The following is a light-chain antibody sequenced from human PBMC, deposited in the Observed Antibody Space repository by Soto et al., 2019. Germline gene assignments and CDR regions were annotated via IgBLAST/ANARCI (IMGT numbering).Light chain of an antibody. Sequence: EIVLTQSPGTLSLSPGERATLSCRASQSVSSSYLAWYQQKPGQAPRLLIYGASCRATGIPDRFSGSGSGTDFTLTISRLEPEDFAVYYCQQYGSSPEVTFGPGTKVDIK. CDR3: QQYGSSPEVT. J-gene: IGKJ3*01. CDR2: GAS. CDR1: QSVSSSY. V-gene: IGKV3-20*01.